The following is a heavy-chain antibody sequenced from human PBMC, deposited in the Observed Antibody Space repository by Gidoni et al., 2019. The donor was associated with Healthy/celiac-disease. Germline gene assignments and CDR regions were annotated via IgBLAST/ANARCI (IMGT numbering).Heavy chain of an antibody. CDR1: GYGLTSYR. CDR2: IYPGDADT. J-gene: IGHJ5*02. CDR3: ARGDRTTIRFDP. D-gene: IGHD1-26*01. Sequence: EVQLAQSGAEVKKPGASPRRPGKGSGYGLTSYRIGWVRQMPGKGLEWMGIIYPGDADTRYSPSFQGQVTISADKSISTAYLQWSSLKASDTAMYYCARGDRTTIRFDPWGQGTLVTVSS. V-gene: IGHV5-51*03.